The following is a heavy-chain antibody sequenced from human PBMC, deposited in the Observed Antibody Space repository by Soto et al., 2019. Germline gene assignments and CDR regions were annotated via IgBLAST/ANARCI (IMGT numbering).Heavy chain of an antibody. V-gene: IGHV4-39*07. D-gene: IGHD5-18*01. CDR2: IYHSGST. J-gene: IGHJ4*02. CDR1: CDSISASTFY. Sequence: PSETLSLTCPFSCDSISASTFYWGWVRQPPGKGLEWIGYIYHSGSTYYNPSLKSRVTISVDRSKNQFSLKLSSVTAADTAVYYCARGGNSYGSLDYWGQGTLVTVSS. CDR3: ARGGNSYGSLDY.